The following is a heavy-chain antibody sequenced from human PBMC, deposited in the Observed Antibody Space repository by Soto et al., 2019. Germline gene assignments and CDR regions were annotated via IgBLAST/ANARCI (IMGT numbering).Heavy chain of an antibody. V-gene: IGHV3-73*02. D-gene: IGHD5-12*01. CDR2: VRSKADNYAT. Sequence: EVQLVESGGGLVQPGGSLKLSCAASGFTFSAVALHWVRQTAGKGLEWVGRVRSKADNYATTYSASVTGRFIISRYDSKNTAYLQMNSLKIEDTAVYYCARRPPGDGYNYYFAYWGQGALVTVSS. CDR1: GFTFSAVA. J-gene: IGHJ4*02. CDR3: ARRPPGDGYNYYFAY.